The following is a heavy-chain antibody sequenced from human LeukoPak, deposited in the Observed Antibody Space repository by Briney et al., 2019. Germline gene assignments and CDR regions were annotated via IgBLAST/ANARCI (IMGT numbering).Heavy chain of an antibody. J-gene: IGHJ3*02. CDR3: AREILRFDI. V-gene: IGHV7-4-1*02. CDR1: GYSFNSQG. Sequence: ASVKVSCKASGYSFNSQGMNWVRQAPGQGLEWMGWINTDSGNPTYAQGFTGRVVLSLDSSVSTAYLQISNLMPEDTAKYYCAREILRFDIWGQGTMVIVSS. CDR2: INTDSGNP.